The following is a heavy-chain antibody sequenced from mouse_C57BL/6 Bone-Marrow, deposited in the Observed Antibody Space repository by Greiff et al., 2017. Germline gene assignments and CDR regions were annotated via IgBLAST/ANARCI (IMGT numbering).Heavy chain of an antibody. J-gene: IGHJ4*01. Sequence: QVQLKQPGAELVRPGTSVKLSCKASGYTFTSYWMHWVKQRPGQGLEWIGVIDPSDSYTNYNQKFKGKATLTVDTSSSTAYMQLSSLTSVDSAVYYCATSGYGNLYYYAMDYWGQGTSVTVSS. CDR2: IDPSDSYT. V-gene: IGHV1-59*01. CDR3: ATSGYGNLYYYAMDY. D-gene: IGHD2-10*02. CDR1: GYTFTSYW.